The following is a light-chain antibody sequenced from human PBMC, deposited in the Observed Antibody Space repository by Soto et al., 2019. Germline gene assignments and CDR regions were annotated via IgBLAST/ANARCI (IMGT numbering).Light chain of an antibody. Sequence: QSALTQPRSVSGSPGQSVTISCTGTSSDVGGYNYVSWYQQHPGKAPKLMIYDVSKRPSGVPDRFSGSKSGNTASLTISGLQAEAEADYYCCSYAGSSDVFGTGTTLTVL. CDR2: DVS. CDR3: CSYAGSSDV. V-gene: IGLV2-11*01. CDR1: SSDVGGYNY. J-gene: IGLJ1*01.